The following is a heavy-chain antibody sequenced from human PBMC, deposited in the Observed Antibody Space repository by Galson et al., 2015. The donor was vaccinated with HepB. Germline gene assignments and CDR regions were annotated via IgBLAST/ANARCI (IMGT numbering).Heavy chain of an antibody. CDR2: IRYDGSNK. D-gene: IGHD3-16*01. J-gene: IGHJ5*02. V-gene: IGHV3-33*08. CDR1: GFTFSSYA. CDR3: ARGWGAVFSSDNWFDP. Sequence: SLRLSCAASGFTFSSYAMHWVRQAPGKGLEWVAVIRYDGSNKYYADSVKGRFTISRDNSTNTLYLQMNSLRAEDTAVYYCARGWGAVFSSDNWFDPWGQGTLVTVSS.